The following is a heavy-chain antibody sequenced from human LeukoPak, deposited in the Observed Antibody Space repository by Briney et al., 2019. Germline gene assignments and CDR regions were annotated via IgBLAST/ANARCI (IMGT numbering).Heavy chain of an antibody. D-gene: IGHD3-16*02. V-gene: IGHV4-34*01. CDR1: GGSFSGYY. CDR2: INHSGST. J-gene: IGHJ4*02. Sequence: SETLSLTCAVYGGSFSGYYWSWIRQPPGKGLEWIGEINHSGSTNYNPSLKSRVTISVDTSKNQFSLKLSSVTAADTAVYYCARVGTYDYVWGSYRSNLDYWGQGTLVTLSS. CDR3: ARVGTYDYVWGSYRSNLDY.